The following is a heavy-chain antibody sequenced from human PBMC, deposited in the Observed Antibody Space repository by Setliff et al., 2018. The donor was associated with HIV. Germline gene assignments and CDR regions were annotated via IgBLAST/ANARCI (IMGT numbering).Heavy chain of an antibody. Sequence: GASVKVSCKASGYTFTSYHLHWLRQAPGQGLEWMGIINTNGGGTNYAQKFQGRVTITADKSTSTAYMELSSLRSEDTAVYYCARDGLTVPYCGGDCYDWYFDLWGRGTLVTVSS. D-gene: IGHD2-21*02. CDR1: GYTFTSYH. J-gene: IGHJ2*01. V-gene: IGHV1-46*01. CDR3: ARDGLTVPYCGGDCYDWYFDL. CDR2: INTNGGGT.